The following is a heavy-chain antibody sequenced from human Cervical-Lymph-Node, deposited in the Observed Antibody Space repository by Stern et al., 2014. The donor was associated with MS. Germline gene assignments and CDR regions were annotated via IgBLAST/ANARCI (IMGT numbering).Heavy chain of an antibody. CDR1: GFTFDDFD. V-gene: IGHV3-9*01. D-gene: IGHD6-13*01. CDR2: ISWDSGRI. Sequence: EVPLVESGGGLVQPGRSLRLSCAASGFTFDDFDMNWVRQAPGKGLEWVASISWDSGRIAYTDSVNGRFTISRDNAKNSLYLQLNSLRSEDTAFYYCARVQYSSSWYMFDYWGQGTLVTVSS. CDR3: ARVQYSSSWYMFDY. J-gene: IGHJ4*02.